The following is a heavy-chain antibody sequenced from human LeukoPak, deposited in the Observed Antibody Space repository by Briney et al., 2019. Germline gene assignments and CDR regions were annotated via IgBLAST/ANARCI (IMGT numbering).Heavy chain of an antibody. CDR2: IKQDGSEK. J-gene: IGHJ5*02. Sequence: PGGSLRLSCAASGLTFSSYWMSWVRQAPGKGLEWVANIKQDGSEKYYVDSVKGRFTISRDNAKNSLYLQMNSLRAEDTAVYYCARESLLWFGELWGGFDPWGQGTLVTVSS. CDR3: ARESLLWFGELWGGFDP. D-gene: IGHD3-10*01. CDR1: GLTFSSYW. V-gene: IGHV3-7*03.